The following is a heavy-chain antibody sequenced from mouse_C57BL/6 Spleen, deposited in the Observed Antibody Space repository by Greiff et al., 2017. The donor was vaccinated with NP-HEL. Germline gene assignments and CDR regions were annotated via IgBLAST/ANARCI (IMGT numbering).Heavy chain of an antibody. V-gene: IGHV1-82*01. CDR1: GYTFSSSW. J-gene: IGHJ4*01. Sequence: VQLVEPGPELVKPGASVKLSCKASGYTFSSSWMHWVKQRPGQGLEWIGRINPGDGDTNYNGKFKGKATLTADKSSSTAYMQLSSLTSEDSAVYFCARAQDPLDYWGQGTSVTVSS. CDR2: INPGDGDT. CDR3: ARAQDPLDY.